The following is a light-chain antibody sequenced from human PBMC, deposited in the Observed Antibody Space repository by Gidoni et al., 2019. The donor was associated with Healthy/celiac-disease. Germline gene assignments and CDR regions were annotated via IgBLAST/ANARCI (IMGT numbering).Light chain of an antibody. J-gene: IGLJ2*01. Sequence: SSELTQAPAVSVALGQTVRITFQGDSLRSYFASWYQQKPGHAPVLVIYGKNNRPSGIPDRLSGSSSGNTASLTITGAQAEDEADYYCNSRDSSGNHLDVVFGGGTKLTVL. CDR3: NSRDSSGNHLDVV. CDR1: SLRSYF. CDR2: GKN. V-gene: IGLV3-19*01.